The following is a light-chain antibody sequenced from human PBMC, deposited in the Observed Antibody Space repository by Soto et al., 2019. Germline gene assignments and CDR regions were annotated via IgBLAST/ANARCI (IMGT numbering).Light chain of an antibody. Sequence: QSALTQPASVSGSPGQSITISCTGTSRDVGAYDYVSWYXXXXXXAXXLLIYYVDHRPSGVSSRFSGSKSGNTASLTISGLQAEDEGDYYCCSYADGSIYFFGTG. V-gene: IGLV2-14*03. CDR3: CSYADGSIYF. J-gene: IGLJ1*01. CDR2: YVD. CDR1: SRDVGAYDY.